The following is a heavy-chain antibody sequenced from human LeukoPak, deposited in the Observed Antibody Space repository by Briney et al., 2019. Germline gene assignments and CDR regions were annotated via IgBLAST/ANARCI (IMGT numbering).Heavy chain of an antibody. J-gene: IGHJ4*02. D-gene: IGHD2-2*01. CDR2: ISYDGSNK. CDR3: AKDTSVVPAALDY. CDR1: GFTLSSYG. Sequence: PGGALRVSRVPSGFTLSSYGLHSVRPAPGKGLERVAVISYDGSNKYYADSVKGRFTISRDNSKNTLYLQMNSLRAEDTAVYYCAKDTSVVPAALDYWGRGTLVTVSS. V-gene: IGHV3-30*18.